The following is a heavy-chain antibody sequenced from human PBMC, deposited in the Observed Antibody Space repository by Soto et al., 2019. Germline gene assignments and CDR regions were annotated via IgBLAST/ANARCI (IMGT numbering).Heavy chain of an antibody. CDR1: GGSISSYY. D-gene: IGHD2-15*01. CDR3: AREGRYFSGGRCYHGALDN. V-gene: IGHV4-59*01. Sequence: QVQLQESGPGLVKPSETLSLTCTVSGGSISSYYWSWIRQPPGKGLEWIGYIYYSGSTNYNPSLKSRVTISVDTSKNQFSLKLSSVTAADTAVYYCAREGRYFSGGRCYHGALDNWGQGTMVTVSS. J-gene: IGHJ3*02. CDR2: IYYSGST.